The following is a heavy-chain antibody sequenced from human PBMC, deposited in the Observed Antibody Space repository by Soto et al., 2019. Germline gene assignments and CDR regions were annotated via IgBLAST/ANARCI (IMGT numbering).Heavy chain of an antibody. CDR2: ISYDGSNK. D-gene: IGHD6-13*01. CDR1: GFTFSSYA. V-gene: IGHV3-30-3*01. J-gene: IGHJ4*02. CDR3: ARAGSSSWYLGDPFDY. Sequence: QVQLVESGGGVVQPGRSLRLSCAASGFTFSSYAMHWVRQAPGKGLEWVAVISYDGSNKYYADSVKGRFTISRDNSKNTLYLQMNSLRAEDTAVYYCARAGSSSWYLGDPFDYWGQGTLVTVSS.